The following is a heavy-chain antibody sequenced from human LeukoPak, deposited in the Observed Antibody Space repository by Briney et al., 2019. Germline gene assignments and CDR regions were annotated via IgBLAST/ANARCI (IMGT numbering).Heavy chain of an antibody. D-gene: IGHD7-27*01. V-gene: IGHV3-30-3*01. Sequence: GGSLRLSCTASGFTFGDYAMSWVRQAPGKGLEWVAVISYDGSNKYYADSVKGRFPISRDNSKSTLYLQMNSLRAEDTAVYYCARGSNWGSRVYYFDYWGQGTLVTVSS. CDR2: ISYDGSNK. CDR1: GFTFGDYA. J-gene: IGHJ4*02. CDR3: ARGSNWGSRVYYFDY.